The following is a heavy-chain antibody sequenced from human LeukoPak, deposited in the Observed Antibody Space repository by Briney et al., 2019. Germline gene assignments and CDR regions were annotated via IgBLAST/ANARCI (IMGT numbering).Heavy chain of an antibody. CDR2: ISSSSSYI. D-gene: IGHD1-1*01. CDR3: ARARGAVQRYYYYYMDV. J-gene: IGHJ6*03. V-gene: IGHV3-21*01. Sequence: GGSLRLPCAASGFTFSSYSMNWVRQAPGKGLEWVSSISSSSSYIYYADSVKGRFTISRDNAKNSLYLQMNSLRAEDTAVYYCARARGAVQRYYYYYMDVWGKGTTVTISS. CDR1: GFTFSSYS.